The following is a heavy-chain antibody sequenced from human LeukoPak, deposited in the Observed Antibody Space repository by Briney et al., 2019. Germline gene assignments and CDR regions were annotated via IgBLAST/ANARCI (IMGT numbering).Heavy chain of an antibody. CDR2: IRGSGGST. Sequence: GGSLRLSCAASGFTFSSYAMSWVRQAPGKGLEWVSAIRGSGGSTYYADSVKGRFTISRDNSKNTLYLQMNSLRAEDTAVYYCAKSAVAGRGRIGVVYYFDYWGQGTLVTVSS. V-gene: IGHV3-23*01. CDR3: AKSAVAGRGRIGVVYYFDY. CDR1: GFTFSSYA. D-gene: IGHD6-19*01. J-gene: IGHJ4*02.